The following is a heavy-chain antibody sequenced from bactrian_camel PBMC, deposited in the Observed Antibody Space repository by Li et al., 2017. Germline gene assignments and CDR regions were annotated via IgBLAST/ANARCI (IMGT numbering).Heavy chain of an antibody. CDR1: ENNYSNFC. J-gene: IGHJ4*01. CDR2: IYTNDGST. Sequence: VQLVESGGGSVQAGGSLRLSCADSENNYSNFCMAWFRQAPGQEREAVATIYTNDGSTYYPDSVKGRFTILRGSARSTVHLQMNSLKPEDTAMYYCAAAGGGMRERLRCDYNYWGQGTQVTVS. D-gene: IGHD7*01. CDR3: AAAGGGMRERLRCDYNY. V-gene: IGHV3-2*01.